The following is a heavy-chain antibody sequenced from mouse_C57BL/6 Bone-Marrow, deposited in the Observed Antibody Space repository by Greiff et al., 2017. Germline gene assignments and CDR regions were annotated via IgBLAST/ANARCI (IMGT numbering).Heavy chain of an antibody. Sequence: QVQLQQPGAELVKPGASVKLSCKASGYTFTSYWMQWVKQRPGQGLEWIGEIDPSDSFTNYNQKFKGKATLTVDPSSRTAYMQLSSLTSEDSAVYYCARSINVIMYAMDYWGQGTSVTVSS. V-gene: IGHV1-50*01. CDR2: IDPSDSFT. J-gene: IGHJ4*01. CDR1: GYTFTSYW. CDR3: ARSINVIMYAMDY. D-gene: IGHD1-1*01.